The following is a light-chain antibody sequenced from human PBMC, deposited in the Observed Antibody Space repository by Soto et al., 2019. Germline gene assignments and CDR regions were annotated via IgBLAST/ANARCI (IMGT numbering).Light chain of an antibody. CDR2: AAS. J-gene: IGKJ1*01. CDR1: QSISIY. V-gene: IGKV1-39*01. CDR3: QQSYSTPQT. Sequence: DIQMTQSPSSLSASVGDRVTITCRASQSISIYLNWYQQKPGKAPKLLIFAASSLQSGVPSRFSGSGSGTDFTLTISSLQPEDFATYYCQQSYSTPQTCGQGPKVEIK.